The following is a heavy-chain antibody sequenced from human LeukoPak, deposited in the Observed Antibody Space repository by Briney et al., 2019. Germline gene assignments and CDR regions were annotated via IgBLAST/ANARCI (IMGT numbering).Heavy chain of an antibody. J-gene: IGHJ4*02. V-gene: IGHV3-23*01. CDR1: GFTFSSYA. D-gene: IGHD3-22*01. CDR3: GGHFYDSSVYSTPLNYFGY. CDR2: ISGSGGST. Sequence: SGGSLRLSCAASGFTFSSYAMSWVRQSPGKGLEWVSAISGSGGSTYYADSVKGRFTISRDNSKNTLYLQMNSLRADDTAEYYCGGHFYDSSVYSTPLNYFGYWGQGTLVTVSS.